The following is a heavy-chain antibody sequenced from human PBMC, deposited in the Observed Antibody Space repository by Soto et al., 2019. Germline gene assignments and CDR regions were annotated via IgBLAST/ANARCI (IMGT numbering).Heavy chain of an antibody. Sequence: QVQLVESGGGVVQPGRSLRLSCAASGLTFSTYGMHWVRQAPGKGPEWVAVISIYGSNKYYADSVKGRFTISRDNSKNTLYLQMNSLRDDDSDVYYCAKGSEAARQELDYWGQGTVVTVSS. CDR1: GLTFSTYG. J-gene: IGHJ4*02. CDR3: AKGSEAARQELDY. D-gene: IGHD3-3*01. V-gene: IGHV3-30*18. CDR2: ISIYGSNK.